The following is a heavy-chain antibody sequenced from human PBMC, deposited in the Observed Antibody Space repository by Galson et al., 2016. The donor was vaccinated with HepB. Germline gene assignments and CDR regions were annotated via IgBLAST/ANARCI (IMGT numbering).Heavy chain of an antibody. J-gene: IGHJ6*03. D-gene: IGHD3-3*01. CDR1: GFTCGDYA. V-gene: IGHV3-49*03. Sequence: SLRLSCATSGFTCGDYAMSWFRQAPGKGLEWVGFIRSKAYGGTTEYAASVKGRFTISRDDSKSIAYLQMNSLKTEDTAVYYCTRVYYDFWSGYSRYMDVWGKGTTVTVSS. CDR3: TRVYYDFWSGYSRYMDV. CDR2: IRSKAYGGTT.